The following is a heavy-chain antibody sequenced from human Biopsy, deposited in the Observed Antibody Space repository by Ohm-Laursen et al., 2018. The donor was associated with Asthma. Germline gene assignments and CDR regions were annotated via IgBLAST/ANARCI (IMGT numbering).Heavy chain of an antibody. CDR1: GFTFRHYA. CDR2: ILSDGGEP. J-gene: IGHJ4*02. Sequence: SLRLSCTAPGFTFRHYALHWVRQAPGKGLEWVAFILSDGGEPSYADSVKGRFSISRDNSKSTVYLQMNSLTAEDTAVYYCAREGVAGTHIEDWGQGTLVTVSS. V-gene: IGHV3-30*02. CDR3: AREGVAGTHIED. D-gene: IGHD6-19*01.